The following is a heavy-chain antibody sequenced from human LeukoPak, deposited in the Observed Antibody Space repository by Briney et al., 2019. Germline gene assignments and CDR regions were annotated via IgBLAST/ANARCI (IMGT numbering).Heavy chain of an antibody. CDR3: ARDRGIAVAGTWDY. D-gene: IGHD6-19*01. J-gene: IGHJ4*02. Sequence: GGSLRLSCAASGFTFSSYSMNWVRQAPGKGLEWVSSISSSSSYIYYADSVKGRFTISRDNAKNSLYLQMSSLRAEDTAVYYCARDRGIAVAGTWDYWGQGTLVTVSS. V-gene: IGHV3-21*01. CDR1: GFTFSSYS. CDR2: ISSSSSYI.